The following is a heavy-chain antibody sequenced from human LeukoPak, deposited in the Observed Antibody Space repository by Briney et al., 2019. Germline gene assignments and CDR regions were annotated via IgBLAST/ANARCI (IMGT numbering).Heavy chain of an antibody. Sequence: ASVKVSCKASGGTFSSYAISWVRQAPGQGLEWMGGIIPIFGTANYAQKFQGRVTITADESTSTAYMELSSLRSEDTAVYYCARDLCSSTSCHELGGQFRYYYYGMDVWGQGTTVTVSS. V-gene: IGHV1-69*13. J-gene: IGHJ6*02. D-gene: IGHD2-2*01. CDR1: GGTFSSYA. CDR2: IIPIFGTA. CDR3: ARDLCSSTSCHELGGQFRYYYYGMDV.